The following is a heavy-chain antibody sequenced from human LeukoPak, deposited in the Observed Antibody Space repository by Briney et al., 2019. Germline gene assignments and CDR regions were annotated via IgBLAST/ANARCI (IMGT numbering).Heavy chain of an antibody. D-gene: IGHD1-14*01. CDR3: AKPTSY. CDR2: IYSGGTT. V-gene: IGHV3-53*01. CDR1: GLTVSSNC. J-gene: IGHJ4*02. Sequence: SGGSLRLSCAASGLTVSSNCMSWVRQAPGKGLEWVSFIYSGGTTYYADSVKGRFTISSDNSKNTVHLQMNSMRAEDTAMYYCAKPTSYWGQGTLVTVSS.